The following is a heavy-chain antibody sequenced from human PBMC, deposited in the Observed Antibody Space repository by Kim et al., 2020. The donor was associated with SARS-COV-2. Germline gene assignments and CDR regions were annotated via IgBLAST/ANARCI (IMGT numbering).Heavy chain of an antibody. D-gene: IGHD6-19*01. Sequence: ASVKVSCKASGYTFTSYDINWVRQATGQGLEWMGWMNPNSGNTGYAQKFQGRVTMTRNTSISTAYMELSSLRSEDTAVYYCAVWLETNYYYYGMDVWGQGTPVTVSS. V-gene: IGHV1-8*01. CDR2: MNPNSGNT. J-gene: IGHJ6*02. CDR1: GYTFTSYD. CDR3: AVWLETNYYYYGMDV.